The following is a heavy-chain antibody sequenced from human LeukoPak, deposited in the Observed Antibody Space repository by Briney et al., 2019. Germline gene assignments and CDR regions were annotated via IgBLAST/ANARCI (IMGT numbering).Heavy chain of an antibody. CDR2: IYSSGTS. V-gene: IGHV4-59*01. CDR1: GGSISSDY. CDR3: ARGTYDLQLGAWFDP. Sequence: PSETLSLTCTVSGGSISSDYWSWIRQPPGKGLEYIGFIYSSGTSNYNPSLKSRVTMSVDTSKIQFSLKLSSVTAADTAVYYCARGTYDLQLGAWFDPWGQGTLVTVSS. J-gene: IGHJ5*02. D-gene: IGHD3-3*01.